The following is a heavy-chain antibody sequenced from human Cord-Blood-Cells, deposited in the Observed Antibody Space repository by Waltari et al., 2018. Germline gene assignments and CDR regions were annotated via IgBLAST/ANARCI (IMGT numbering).Heavy chain of an antibody. D-gene: IGHD2-15*01. CDR3: AALYCSGGSCSPERRYFDY. CDR2: INHSGST. J-gene: IGHJ4*02. V-gene: IGHV4-34*01. Sequence: QVQLQQWGAGLLKPSETLSLTCAVYGGSFSGYYWSWIRQPPGKGLEWIGEINHSGSTNDHPSLKSRGTISVDTSKNKFSLKLSSVTAADTAVYYCAALYCSGGSCSPERRYFDYWGQGTLVTVSS. CDR1: GGSFSGYY.